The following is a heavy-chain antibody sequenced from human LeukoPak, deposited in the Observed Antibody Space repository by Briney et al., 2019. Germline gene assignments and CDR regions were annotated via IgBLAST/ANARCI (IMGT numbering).Heavy chain of an antibody. D-gene: IGHD1-14*01. J-gene: IGHJ4*02. Sequence: PGGSLRLSCVASGFIFSTYGLHWVRQSPGRGLEWVAVIWYDGSQRYYADSVKGRFTISRDDSQNTIYLQMDSLRAEDTAVYYCATSSPRNHFDHWGQGTLVTVSS. CDR1: GFIFSTYG. CDR3: ATSSPRNHFDH. CDR2: IWYDGSQR. V-gene: IGHV3-33*01.